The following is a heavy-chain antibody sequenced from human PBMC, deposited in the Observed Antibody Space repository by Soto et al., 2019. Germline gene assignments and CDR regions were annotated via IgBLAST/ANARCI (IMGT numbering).Heavy chain of an antibody. CDR2: MNPNSGNT. Sequence: ASVKVSCKASGYTFTSYDINWVRQATGQGLEWMGWMNPNSGNTGYAQKFQGRVTMTRNTSISTAYMELSSLRSEDTAVYYCARXWSHDSSGYDYYYGMDVWGQGTTVTVSS. J-gene: IGHJ6*02. V-gene: IGHV1-8*01. CDR1: GYTFTSYD. CDR3: ARXWSHDSSGYDYYYGMDV. D-gene: IGHD3-22*01.